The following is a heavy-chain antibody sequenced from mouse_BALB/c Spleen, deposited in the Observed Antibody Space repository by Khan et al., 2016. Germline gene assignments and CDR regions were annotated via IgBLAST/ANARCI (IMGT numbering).Heavy chain of an antibody. V-gene: IGHV3-1*02. CDR1: GYSITSGYS. J-gene: IGHJ2*01. CDR3: TRGDDYGSGY. D-gene: IGHD1-1*01. Sequence: EVKLEVSGPDLVKPSQSLSLTCTVTGYSITSGYSWHWIRQFPGNKLEWMAYIHYSGSTNYNPSLKSRISITRDTSKNQFFLQLISVTTEDTARYYCTRGDDYGSGYWGQGTTLTVSS. CDR2: IHYSGST.